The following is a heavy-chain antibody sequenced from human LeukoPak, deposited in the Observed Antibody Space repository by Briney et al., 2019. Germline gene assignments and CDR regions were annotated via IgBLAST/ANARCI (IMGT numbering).Heavy chain of an antibody. D-gene: IGHD6-19*01. CDR3: ARDGVAGLVPFDY. Sequence: GGSLRLSCAAFGFTVSSNYMSWVRQAPGKGLEWVSVIYSGGSTYYADSVKGRFTISRDNSKNTLYLQMNSLRAEDTAVYYCARDGVAGLVPFDYWGQGTLVTVSS. V-gene: IGHV3-53*01. J-gene: IGHJ4*02. CDR2: IYSGGST. CDR1: GFTVSSNY.